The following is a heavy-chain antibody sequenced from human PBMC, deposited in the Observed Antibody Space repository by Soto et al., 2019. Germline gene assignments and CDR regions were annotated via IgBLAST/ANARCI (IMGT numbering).Heavy chain of an antibody. J-gene: IGHJ4*02. V-gene: IGHV3-49*03. CDR1: GFTFGDYA. Sequence: GGSLRLSCTASGFTFGDYAMSWFRQAPGKGLEWVGFIRSKGYGGTTEYAASVKGRFTNSRDDSNSIAYLQMNSLKTEDTAVYYCTRVMGYSSGWQSPTGYWGQGTLVTVSS. CDR2: IRSKGYGGTT. CDR3: TRVMGYSSGWQSPTGY. D-gene: IGHD6-19*01.